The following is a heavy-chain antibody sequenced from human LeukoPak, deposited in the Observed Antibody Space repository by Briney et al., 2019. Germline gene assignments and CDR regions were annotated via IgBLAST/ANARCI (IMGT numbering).Heavy chain of an antibody. J-gene: IGHJ3*02. D-gene: IGHD6-13*01. CDR2: ISSSSSYI. Sequence: GGSLRLSCAASGFTFSSYSMNWVRQAPGKGLEWVSSISSSSSYIYYADSVKGRFTISRDNAKNSLYLQMNSLRAEDTAVYYCAKIAAAATWDAFDIWGQGTMVTVSS. V-gene: IGHV3-21*01. CDR1: GFTFSSYS. CDR3: AKIAAAATWDAFDI.